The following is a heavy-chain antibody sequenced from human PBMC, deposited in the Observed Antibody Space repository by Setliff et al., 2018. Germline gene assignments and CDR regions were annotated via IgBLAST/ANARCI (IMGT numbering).Heavy chain of an antibody. CDR2: IIPIFGTA. Sequence: GASVKVSCKASGGTFSSYAISWVRQAPGQGLEWMGGIIPIFGTANYAQKFQGRVTITADESTSTAYMELSSLRSEDTAVYYCARIMGIVGDNWFDPWGQGTLVTVSS. D-gene: IGHD1-26*01. J-gene: IGHJ5*02. CDR1: GGTFSSYA. V-gene: IGHV1-69*13. CDR3: ARIMGIVGDNWFDP.